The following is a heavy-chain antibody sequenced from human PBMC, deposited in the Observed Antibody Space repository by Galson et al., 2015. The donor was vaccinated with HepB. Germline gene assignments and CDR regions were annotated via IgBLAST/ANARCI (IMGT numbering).Heavy chain of an antibody. D-gene: IGHD2-21*01. CDR3: ASNLAPMHIVVVEDYYYYMDV. Sequence: SVKVSCKASGGTFSSYAISWVRQAPGQGLEWMGGIIPILGIANYAQKFQGRVTITADKSTSTAYMELSSLRSEDTAVYYCASNLAPMHIVVVEDYYYYMDVWGKGTTVTVSS. J-gene: IGHJ6*03. CDR1: GGTFSSYA. CDR2: IIPILGIA. V-gene: IGHV1-69*10.